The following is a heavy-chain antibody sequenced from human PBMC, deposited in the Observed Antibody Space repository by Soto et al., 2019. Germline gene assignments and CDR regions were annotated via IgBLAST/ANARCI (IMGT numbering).Heavy chain of an antibody. CDR3: AHSYSSSPDDGFDV. CDR2: IYWDGDE. CDR1: GFSLTTRGVG. J-gene: IGHJ3*01. V-gene: IGHV2-5*02. Sequence: QITLKESGQTLVKPTQILTLTCTFSGFSLTTRGVGVRWIRQPPGEALEWLALIYWDGDERYSPSLRSRLTITKDTSKSQVVLTMTNMEPVDTGTYYCAHSYSSSPDDGFDVWGQGTRVTVSS. D-gene: IGHD6-6*01.